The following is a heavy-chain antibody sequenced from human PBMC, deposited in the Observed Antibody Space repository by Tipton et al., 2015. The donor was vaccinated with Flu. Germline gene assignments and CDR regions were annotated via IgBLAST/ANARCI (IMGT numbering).Heavy chain of an antibody. CDR3: AGSSGGRYYYYMDV. V-gene: IGHV4-59*08. CDR1: GGSFSGYY. D-gene: IGHD1-1*01. J-gene: IGHJ6*03. Sequence: TLSLTCAVYGGSFSGYYWSWIRQPPGKGLEWIGYIYYSGSTNYNPSLKSRVTISVDTSKNQFSLKLSSVTAADTAVYYCAGSSGGRYYYYMDVWGKGTTVTVSS. CDR2: IYYSGST.